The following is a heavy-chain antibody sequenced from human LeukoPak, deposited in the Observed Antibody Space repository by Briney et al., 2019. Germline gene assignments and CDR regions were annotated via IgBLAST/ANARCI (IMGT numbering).Heavy chain of an antibody. D-gene: IGHD1-14*01. V-gene: IGHV3-7*01. Sequence: GGSLRLSCAASGFTFSSHWMSWVRQAPGKGLEWVANIKQDGSEKYYVVSVKGRFTISRDNAKNSLYLQMNSLRAEDTAVYYCARGGRTTGPAYWGQGTLVTVSS. CDR1: GFTFSSHW. CDR3: ARGGRTTGPAY. J-gene: IGHJ4*02. CDR2: IKQDGSEK.